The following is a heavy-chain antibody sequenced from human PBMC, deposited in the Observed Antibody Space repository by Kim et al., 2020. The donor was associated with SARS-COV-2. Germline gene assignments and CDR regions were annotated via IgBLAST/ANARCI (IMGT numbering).Heavy chain of an antibody. J-gene: IGHJ4*02. CDR2: ISYNGNEY. CDR1: GFTFSNSG. V-gene: IGHV3-30*18. D-gene: IGHD5-18*01. CDR3: AKQGTNSSPDQYTGGYYFDF. Sequence: GGSLRLSCAAAGFTFSNSGMHWVRQAPGKGLEWVAIISYNGNEYFYADSVKGRFTISRDNSKNTLYLQMDSLNTEDTAVYYCAKQGTNSSPDQYTGGYYFDFWGQGTLVTVSP.